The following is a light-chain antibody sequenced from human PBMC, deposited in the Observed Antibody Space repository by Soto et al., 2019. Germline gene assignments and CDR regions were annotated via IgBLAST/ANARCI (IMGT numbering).Light chain of an antibody. CDR2: AAS. CDR3: QQYNSYSKT. V-gene: IGKV1-5*01. CDR1: QSISYW. Sequence: DIQMIQPPSTLSASVGDRVTITCRASQSISYWLAWYRQKPGNAPKLLIYAASSLESGVPSRFSGSGSGTEFTLTISSLQPDDSASYYCQQYNSYSKTFGQGTKVDIK. J-gene: IGKJ1*01.